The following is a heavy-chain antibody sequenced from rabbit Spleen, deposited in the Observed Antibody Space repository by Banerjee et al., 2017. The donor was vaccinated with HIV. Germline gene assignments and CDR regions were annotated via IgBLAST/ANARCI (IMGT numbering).Heavy chain of an antibody. V-gene: IGHV1S40*01. Sequence: QSLEESGGGLVQPEGSLALTCKASGFSFSGNSYMCWVRQAPGKGLEWVVCIDAGSSGFTYFASWAKGRFTISKTSSTTVTLQMTSLTAADTATYFCARDTGSSFSSYGMDLWGPGTLVTVS. D-gene: IGHD8-1*01. CDR3: ARDTGSSFSSYGMDL. CDR2: IDAGSSGFT. CDR1: GFSFSGNSY. J-gene: IGHJ6*01.